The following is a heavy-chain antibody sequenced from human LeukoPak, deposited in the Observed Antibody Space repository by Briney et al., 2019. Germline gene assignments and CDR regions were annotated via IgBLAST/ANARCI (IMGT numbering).Heavy chain of an antibody. Sequence: GGSLRLSCAASGFTFSDYYMSWIRQAPGKGLEWVSYISSSGSTIYYADSVKGRFTISRDNAKNSLYLRMNSLRAEDTAVYYCARDVLGYYGSGSPQDYWGQGTLVTVSS. J-gene: IGHJ4*02. V-gene: IGHV3-11*01. CDR2: ISSSGSTI. CDR1: GFTFSDYY. CDR3: ARDVLGYYGSGSPQDY. D-gene: IGHD3-10*01.